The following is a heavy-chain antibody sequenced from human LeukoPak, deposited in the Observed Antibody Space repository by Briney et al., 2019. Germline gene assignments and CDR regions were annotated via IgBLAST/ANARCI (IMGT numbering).Heavy chain of an antibody. J-gene: IGHJ1*01. V-gene: IGHV3-7*01. CDR1: GFTFSSYA. CDR2: IKQDGSEK. CDR3: AVYYDSSGSPFQH. D-gene: IGHD3-22*01. Sequence: GGSLRLSCAASGFTFSSYAMNWVRQAPGKGLEWVANIKQDGSEKYYVDSVKGRFTISRDNAKNSLYLQMNSLRAEDTAVYYCAVYYDSSGSPFQHWGQGTLVTVSS.